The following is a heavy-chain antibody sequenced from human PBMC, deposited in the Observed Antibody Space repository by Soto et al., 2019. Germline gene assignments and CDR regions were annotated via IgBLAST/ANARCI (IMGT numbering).Heavy chain of an antibody. CDR2: ISTSGSST. V-gene: IGHV3-11*01. CDR1: GFIFSDYY. J-gene: IGHJ6*03. Sequence: PGGSLRLSCAASGFIFSDYYMSWIRQAPGKGLEWVSLISTSGSSTDYADSVKGRFTISRDSAKNSLSLQMNSLRAEDTAVYYCANLAKNYYHYMDVWGKGTTVTVSS. D-gene: IGHD1-26*01. CDR3: ANLAKNYYHYMDV.